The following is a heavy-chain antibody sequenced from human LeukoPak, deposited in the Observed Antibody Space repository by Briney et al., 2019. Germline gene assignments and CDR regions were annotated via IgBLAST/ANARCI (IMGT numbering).Heavy chain of an antibody. V-gene: IGHV4-38-2*02. CDR2: MFHSGTT. Sequence: SETLSLTCTVSGYSISSGYYWGWIRQPPGKGLEWIGSMFHSGTTYYNPSLKSRVTISADTSKNQFSLKLSSVTAADTAVYYCARGRGYSYGYGPQHYYYYYYMDVWGKGTTVTVSS. CDR1: GYSISSGYY. J-gene: IGHJ6*03. CDR3: ARGRGYSYGYGPQHYYYYYYMDV. D-gene: IGHD5-18*01.